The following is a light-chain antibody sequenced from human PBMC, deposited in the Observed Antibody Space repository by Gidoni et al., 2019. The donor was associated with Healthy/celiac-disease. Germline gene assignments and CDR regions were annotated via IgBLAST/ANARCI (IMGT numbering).Light chain of an antibody. J-gene: IGKJ4*01. CDR3: QQYNNWPPLT. Sequence: EIVMTQSPATMSVSPGARATLSCRASQSVSSNLAWYQQKPGQAPRLLIYVASTRATGIPARFSGSGSGTEFTLTISSLQSEDFAVYYCQQYNNWPPLTFGGGTKVEIK. CDR1: QSVSSN. V-gene: IGKV3-15*01. CDR2: VAS.